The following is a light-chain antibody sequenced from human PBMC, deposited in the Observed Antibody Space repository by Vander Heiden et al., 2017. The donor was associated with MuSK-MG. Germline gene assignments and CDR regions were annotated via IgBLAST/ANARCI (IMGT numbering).Light chain of an antibody. CDR1: QNVGNH. CDR2: GAS. J-gene: IGKJ5*01. Sequence: EIVMTQSPATLSVSPGERATLSCRASQNVGNHLAWYQQKPGQAPGLLIYGASTRATGIPARFSGSGSGTEFTLTITSLQSEDFAVYYCQQDNNCPITFGQGTLMEIK. CDR3: QQDNNCPIT. V-gene: IGKV3-15*01.